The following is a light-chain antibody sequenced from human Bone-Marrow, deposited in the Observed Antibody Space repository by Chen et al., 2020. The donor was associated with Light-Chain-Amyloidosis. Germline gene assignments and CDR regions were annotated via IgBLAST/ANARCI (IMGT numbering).Light chain of an antibody. J-gene: IGLJ1*01. V-gene: IGLV2-11*01. Sequence: QSALSQPLSVSGSPRRSVALSRTGTSSDVGGYNSVSWYQQHPVTAPKLMIYDVSKRPSGVPDRFSGSKSGNTASLTISGLQAEDEADYYCCSYAGSYTYVFGTGTKVTVL. CDR3: CSYAGSYTYV. CDR1: SSDVGGYNS. CDR2: DVS.